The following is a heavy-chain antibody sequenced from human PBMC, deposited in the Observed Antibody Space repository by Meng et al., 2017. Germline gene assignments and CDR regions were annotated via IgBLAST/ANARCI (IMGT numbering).Heavy chain of an antibody. Sequence: EVQLGGSGGGLVQPGGSLRLSCAASGFTFSNYAMSWVRQAPGKGLEWVSGIDGRGRTTYYADSLKGRFTISRDNSKNTLYLQMNSLRADDTAVYYCGYGSGTLWFAPWGQGTLVTVSS. V-gene: IGHV3-23*04. D-gene: IGHD3-10*01. CDR2: IDGRGRTT. CDR1: GFTFSNYA. CDR3: GYGSGTLWFAP. J-gene: IGHJ5*02.